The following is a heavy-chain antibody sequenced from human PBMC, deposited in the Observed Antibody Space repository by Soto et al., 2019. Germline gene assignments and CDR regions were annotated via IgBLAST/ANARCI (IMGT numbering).Heavy chain of an antibody. CDR1: GFTFRNYN. Sequence: EVQLVESGGGLVKAGGSLRLFCTASGFTFRNYNMNWVRQAPGKGLEWVSSISTGGAYMFYADSVKGRFTISRDNAQNSLFLQIDRPRAEDTAVYYCARDIASPGGDYFDSWGQGTLVTVSS. D-gene: IGHD2-21*01. CDR2: ISTGGAYM. J-gene: IGHJ4*02. V-gene: IGHV3-21*06. CDR3: ARDIASPGGDYFDS.